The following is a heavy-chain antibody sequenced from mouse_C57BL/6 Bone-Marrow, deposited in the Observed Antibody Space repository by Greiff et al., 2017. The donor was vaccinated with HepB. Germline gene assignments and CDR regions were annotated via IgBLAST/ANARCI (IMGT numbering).Heavy chain of an antibody. D-gene: IGHD1-1*01. J-gene: IGHJ1*03. CDR3: ARTPHYYGSSYWYFDV. V-gene: IGHV1-52*01. CDR2: IDPSDSET. Sequence: VKLQQPGAELVRPGSSVKLSCKASGYTFTSYWMHWVKQRPIQGLEWIGNIDPSDSETHYNQKFKDKATLTVDKSSSTAYMQLSSLTSEDSAVYYCARTPHYYGSSYWYFDVWGTGTTVTVSS. CDR1: GYTFTSYW.